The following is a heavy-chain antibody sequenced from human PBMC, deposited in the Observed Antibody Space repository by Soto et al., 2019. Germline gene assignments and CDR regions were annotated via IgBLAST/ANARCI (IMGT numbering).Heavy chain of an antibody. CDR3: ASSSSGMDV. CDR2: ISSSSSYI. J-gene: IGHJ6*01. D-gene: IGHD3-10*01. Sequence: PVEFRRLAYAASGFTFRSYSMNWVRQAPGKGLEWVSSISSSSSYIYYADSVKGRFTISRDNAKNSLYLQMNSLRAEDTAVYYCASSSSGMDVWGQWTTVTVS. CDR1: GFTFRSYS. V-gene: IGHV3-21*01.